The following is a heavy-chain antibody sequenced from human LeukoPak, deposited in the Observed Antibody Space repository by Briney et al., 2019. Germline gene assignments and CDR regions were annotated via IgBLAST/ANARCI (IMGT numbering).Heavy chain of an antibody. Sequence: PSETLSLTCTVSGGSISSYYWSWIRQPPGKGLAWIGYIYYSGSTNYNPSLQSRVTISVDTSKNQLSLKLSSVTAADTAVYYCARHLKTGIATAGTAYYGMDVWGQGTTVTVSS. CDR2: IYYSGST. CDR3: ARHLKTGIATAGTAYYGMDV. V-gene: IGHV4-59*08. J-gene: IGHJ6*02. D-gene: IGHD6-13*01. CDR1: GGSISSYY.